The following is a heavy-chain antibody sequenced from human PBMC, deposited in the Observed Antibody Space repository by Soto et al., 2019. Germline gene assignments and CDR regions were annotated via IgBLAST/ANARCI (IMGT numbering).Heavy chain of an antibody. Sequence: GGSLRLSCAASGFAFSSYAMRWVRQAPGKGLEWVSAISGSGGSTYYADSVKGRFTISRDNSKNTLYLQMNSLRAEDTAVYYCAKVTDIVVVVAAGWFDPWGQGTLVTVSS. J-gene: IGHJ5*02. D-gene: IGHD2-15*01. CDR2: ISGSGGST. CDR3: AKVTDIVVVVAAGWFDP. V-gene: IGHV3-23*01. CDR1: GFAFSSYA.